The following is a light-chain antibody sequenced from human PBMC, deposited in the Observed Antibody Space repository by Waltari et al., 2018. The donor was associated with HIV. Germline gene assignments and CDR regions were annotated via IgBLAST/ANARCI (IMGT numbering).Light chain of an antibody. V-gene: IGLV3-1*01. CDR2: QDR. J-gene: IGLJ2*01. CDR1: KLGDKF. CDR3: QAWDSSNVV. Sequence: SYELTQPPSVSVSPGQTATITCSGDKLGDKFPSWYQQQPGQSPVLVICQDRRFTGSSSGNTATLTISGTQALDEADYYCQAWDSSNVVFGGGTHLTVL.